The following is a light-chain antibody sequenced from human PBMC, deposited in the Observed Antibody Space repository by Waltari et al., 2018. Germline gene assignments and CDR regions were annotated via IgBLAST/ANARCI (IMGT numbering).Light chain of an antibody. Sequence: QSALTQPRPVSGSPGQSVHISCTGTSNDIGPNNYTSWYQQRPGTAPKVIIYDVTERPSGVPDRFSGSRSGNTASLTISGLQADDGGDYFCCAYAGSPYVLGTGTRVSVL. CDR1: SNDIGPNNY. V-gene: IGLV2-11*01. CDR3: CAYAGSPYV. J-gene: IGLJ1*01. CDR2: DVT.